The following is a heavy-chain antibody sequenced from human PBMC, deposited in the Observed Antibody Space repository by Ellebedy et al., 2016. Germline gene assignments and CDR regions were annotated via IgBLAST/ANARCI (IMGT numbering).Heavy chain of an antibody. CDR2: IDNRGTT. J-gene: IGHJ5*02. D-gene: IGHD3-22*01. CDR1: GDSITGGGFF. Sequence: SETLSLXXAVSGDSITGGGFFWSWIRQHPAKGLEWIGDIDNRGTTYYNPSLKSRVTISGDTSKNQFYLKLSSVAAADTAVYYCARRFYDSSGWWIWFDPWGQGTLVTVSS. V-gene: IGHV4-31*11. CDR3: ARRFYDSSGWWIWFDP.